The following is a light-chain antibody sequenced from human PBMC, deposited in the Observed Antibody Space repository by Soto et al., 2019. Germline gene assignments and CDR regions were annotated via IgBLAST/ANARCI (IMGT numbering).Light chain of an antibody. Sequence: DIHMTQSPSTLPASVGDRVTITCRASQSIGGWLAWYQQKPGKAPKLLIFAASSLQSGVPSRFSGSRSGPDFTLTISSLQPEDFATYYCQQSYSSPPTFGQGTKVDIK. CDR3: QQSYSSPPT. CDR2: AAS. CDR1: QSIGGW. V-gene: IGKV1-39*01. J-gene: IGKJ1*01.